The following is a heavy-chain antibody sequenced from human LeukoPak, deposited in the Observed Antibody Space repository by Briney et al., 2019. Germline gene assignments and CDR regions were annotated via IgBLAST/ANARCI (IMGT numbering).Heavy chain of an antibody. CDR3: ARSRWLQSGAPFDY. Sequence: GGSLRLSCAASGFTFSRYAMHWVRQAPGKGLEWVAVISYDGSNKYYADSVKGRFTISRDNSKNTLYLQMNSLRAEDTAVYYCARSRWLQSGAPFDYWGQGTLVTVSS. CDR1: GFTFSRYA. CDR2: ISYDGSNK. V-gene: IGHV3-30*04. J-gene: IGHJ4*02. D-gene: IGHD5-24*01.